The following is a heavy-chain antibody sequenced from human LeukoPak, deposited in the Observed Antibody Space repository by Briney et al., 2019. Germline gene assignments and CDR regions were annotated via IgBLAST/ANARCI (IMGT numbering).Heavy chain of an antibody. CDR3: AEGNYFNY. V-gene: IGHV3-7*05. CDR1: GCSFSSSW. CDR2: INQDESEK. J-gene: IGHJ4*02. Sequence: GGAVTLPCLASGCSFSSSWMNWVRQDPGRGLEWVANINQDESEKYYVDSVKGRFTITRDNAKNSLYLQINNLRGEDTALYYCAEGNYFNYWGQGTLVTVSS.